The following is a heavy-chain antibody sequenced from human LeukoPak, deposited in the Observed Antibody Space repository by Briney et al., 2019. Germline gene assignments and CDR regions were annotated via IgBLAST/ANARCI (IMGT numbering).Heavy chain of an antibody. CDR3: ARSRGIAVAAPFDY. D-gene: IGHD6-19*01. Sequence: GGSLRLSCAASGFTLSSYALHWVRQAPGKGLEWVAVISSDGSNKYYADSVKGRFTISRDNSKSTLYLQMNSLRAEDTAVYYCARSRGIAVAAPFDYWGQGTQVTVSS. V-gene: IGHV3-30*04. CDR1: GFTLSSYA. CDR2: ISSDGSNK. J-gene: IGHJ4*02.